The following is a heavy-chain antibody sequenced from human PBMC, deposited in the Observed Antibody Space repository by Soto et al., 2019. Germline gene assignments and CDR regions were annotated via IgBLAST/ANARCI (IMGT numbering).Heavy chain of an antibody. J-gene: IGHJ3*02. CDR2: INAGNGNT. CDR3: ARATVAARPSYAFDI. D-gene: IGHD6-6*01. CDR1: GYTFTSYA. V-gene: IGHV1-3*01. Sequence: ASVKVSCKASGYTFTSYAMHWVRQAPGQRLEWMGWINAGNGNTKYSQKFQGRVTFTRDTSASTAYMELSSLRSEDTAVYYCARATVAARPSYAFDIWGQGTMVTVSS.